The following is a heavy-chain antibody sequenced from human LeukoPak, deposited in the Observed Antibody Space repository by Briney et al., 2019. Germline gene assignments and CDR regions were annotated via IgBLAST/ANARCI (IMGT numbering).Heavy chain of an antibody. D-gene: IGHD3-9*01. CDR3: ARVTSWLSPFDI. CDR1: GGSISSYY. CDR2: IYYSGST. V-gene: IGHV4-59*01. J-gene: IGHJ3*02. Sequence: SETLSLTCTVSGGSISSYYWSWIRQPPGKGLEWIGYIYYSGSTNYNPSLKSRVTISVDTSKNQFSLKLSSVTAADTAVYYCARVTSWLSPFDIWGQGTMVTVSS.